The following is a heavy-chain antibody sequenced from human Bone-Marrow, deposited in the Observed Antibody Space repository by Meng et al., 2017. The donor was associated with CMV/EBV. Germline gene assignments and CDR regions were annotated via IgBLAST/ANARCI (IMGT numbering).Heavy chain of an antibody. D-gene: IGHD6-13*01. Sequence: GGSLRLSCAASGFTFSSYAMHWVRQAPGKGLEWVSAISGSGGSTYYADSVKGRFTISRDNSNNTLYLQMNSLRAEDTAVYYCANAAPGIAAAGTLWDSPLGYYGMDVWGQGTTVTVSS. V-gene: IGHV3-23*01. CDR3: ANAAPGIAAAGTLWDSPLGYYGMDV. CDR1: GFTFSSYA. CDR2: ISGSGGST. J-gene: IGHJ6*02.